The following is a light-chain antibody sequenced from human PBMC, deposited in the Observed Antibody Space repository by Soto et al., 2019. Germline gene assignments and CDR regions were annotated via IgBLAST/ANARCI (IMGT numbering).Light chain of an antibody. V-gene: IGKV1-39*01. CDR2: GAS. Sequence: DIQMTQSPSSLSASVGDRVTITCRASQRISSYLNWYQQKPGKAPKVLISGASSLQSGVPLRFSGSESGTDFTLTISSLQSEDFASYYCQQSHSTPLTFGGGTKVEIK. CDR3: QQSHSTPLT. J-gene: IGKJ4*01. CDR1: QRISSY.